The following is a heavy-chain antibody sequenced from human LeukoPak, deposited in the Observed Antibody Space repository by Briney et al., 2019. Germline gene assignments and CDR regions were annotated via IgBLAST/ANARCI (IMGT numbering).Heavy chain of an antibody. CDR2: ISSSGSTI. V-gene: IGHV3-11*01. CDR3: AKDSVGGHWYFDL. J-gene: IGHJ2*01. Sequence: GGSLRLSCAASGFTFSDYYMSWIRQAPGKGLEWVSYISSSGSTIYYADSVKGRFTISRDNAKNSLYLQMNSLRAEDTALYYCAKDSVGGHWYFDLWGRGTLVTVSS. D-gene: IGHD6-19*01. CDR1: GFTFSDYY.